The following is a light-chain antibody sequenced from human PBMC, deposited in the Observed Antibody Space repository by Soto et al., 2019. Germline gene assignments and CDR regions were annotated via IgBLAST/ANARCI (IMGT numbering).Light chain of an antibody. V-gene: IGLV2-14*01. CDR2: DVS. CDR1: SSDVGGYNY. J-gene: IGLJ2*01. CDR3: SSYTRSSTVV. Sequence: QSALTQPASVSGSPGQSITISCTGTSSDVGGYNYVSWYQQHPGKAPKLMIYDVSNRPSGVSIRFSGSKSGNTASLTISGLQAEDEADYYCSSYTRSSTVVFGGGTKLTVL.